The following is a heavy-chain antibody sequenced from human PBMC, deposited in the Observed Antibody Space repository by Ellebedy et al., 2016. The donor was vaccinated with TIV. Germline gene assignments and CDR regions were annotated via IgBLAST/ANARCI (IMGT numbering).Heavy chain of an antibody. D-gene: IGHD3-16*02. CDR3: ARCWGSYRPIDY. Sequence: MPSETLSLTCAVYGGSFSGYYWSWIRQPPGKGLEWIGEINHSGSTNYNPSLKSRITISVDTSKNQFSLKLSSVTAADTAGYYCARCWGSYRPIDYWGQGTLVTVSS. J-gene: IGHJ4*02. CDR1: GGSFSGYY. V-gene: IGHV4-34*01. CDR2: INHSGST.